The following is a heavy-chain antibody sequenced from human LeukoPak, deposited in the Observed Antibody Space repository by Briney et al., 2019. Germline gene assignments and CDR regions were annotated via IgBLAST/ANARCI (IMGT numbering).Heavy chain of an antibody. D-gene: IGHD1-26*01. Sequence: GGSLRLSCAASGFTFSSYAMSWVRQAPGKGLEWVSAISGSGGSTYYADSVKGRSTISRDNSKNTLYLQMNSLRAEDTAVYYCAKVFSIVGATTFDYWGQGTLVTVSS. V-gene: IGHV3-23*01. J-gene: IGHJ4*02. CDR3: AKVFSIVGATTFDY. CDR1: GFTFSSYA. CDR2: ISGSGGST.